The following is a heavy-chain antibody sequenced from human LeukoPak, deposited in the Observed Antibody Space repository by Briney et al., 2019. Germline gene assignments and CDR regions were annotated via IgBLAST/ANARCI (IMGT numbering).Heavy chain of an antibody. V-gene: IGHV3-7*01. CDR3: ASEGRLYYRDV. Sequence: HPGGSLRLSCAASGFTFSSYWMSWVRQAPGKGLEWVANIKQDGSEKYYVDSVKGRFTISRDNAKNSLYLQMNSLRAEDTAVYYCASEGRLYYRDVWGKGTTVTVSS. CDR1: GFTFSSYW. J-gene: IGHJ6*03. CDR2: IKQDGSEK.